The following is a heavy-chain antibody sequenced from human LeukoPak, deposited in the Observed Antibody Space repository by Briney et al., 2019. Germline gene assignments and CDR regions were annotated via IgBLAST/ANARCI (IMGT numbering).Heavy chain of an antibody. CDR1: GFTFSSYW. CDR2: IKQDGSEK. CDR3: ARKYDGYSSGWYLRGPRLNWFDP. Sequence: PGGSLRLSCAASGFTFSSYWMSWVRQAPGKGLEWVANIKQDGSEKYYVDSVKGRFTISRDNAKNSLYLQMSSLRAEDTAVYYCARKYDGYSSGWYLRGPRLNWFDPWGQGTLVTVSS. J-gene: IGHJ5*02. V-gene: IGHV3-7*03. D-gene: IGHD6-19*01.